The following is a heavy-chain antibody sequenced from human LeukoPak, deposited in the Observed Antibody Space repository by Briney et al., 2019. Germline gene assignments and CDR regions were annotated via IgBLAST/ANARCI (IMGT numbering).Heavy chain of an antibody. Sequence: PGGSLRLSCVASGFTFSRFNMHWVRQAPGKGLEWVALIWYDGTDTYYADAVKGRFTISRDDSKNTVYLQMKSLRAEDTAFYYCARGFLDFDFWGHGTLVTVSS. CDR3: ARGFLDFDF. J-gene: IGHJ4*01. CDR1: GFTFSRFN. V-gene: IGHV3-33*01. D-gene: IGHD3-3*01. CDR2: IWYDGTDT.